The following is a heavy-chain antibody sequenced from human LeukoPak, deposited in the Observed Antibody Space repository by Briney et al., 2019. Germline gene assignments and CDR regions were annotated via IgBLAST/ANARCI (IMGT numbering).Heavy chain of an antibody. J-gene: IGHJ5*02. CDR3: ARAADVDTAMVSDWFDP. Sequence: PSQTLSLTCTVSGGSISSGSYYWSWLRQPAGKGLEWLGRIYTSGSTNYNPSLKSRVTISVDTSKNQFSLKLSSVTAADTAVYYCARAADVDTAMVSDWFDPWGQGTLVTVSS. CDR1: GGSISSGSYY. V-gene: IGHV4-61*02. D-gene: IGHD5-18*01. CDR2: IYTSGST.